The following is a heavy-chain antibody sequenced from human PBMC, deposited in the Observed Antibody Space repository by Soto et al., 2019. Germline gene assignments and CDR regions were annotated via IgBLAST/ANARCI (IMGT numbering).Heavy chain of an antibody. Sequence: ESGGGVVQPGRSLRLACAASGFTFSNYEMHWVRQAPGKGLEWVAIIWYDGSYIYYAESVKGRFTISRDNSKNTLYLQMNSLRVEDTAVYYCARDRRTMVSGIEYWGQGTLVTVSS. V-gene: IGHV3-33*01. D-gene: IGHD3-10*01. J-gene: IGHJ4*02. CDR2: IWYDGSYI. CDR1: GFTFSNYE. CDR3: ARDRRTMVSGIEY.